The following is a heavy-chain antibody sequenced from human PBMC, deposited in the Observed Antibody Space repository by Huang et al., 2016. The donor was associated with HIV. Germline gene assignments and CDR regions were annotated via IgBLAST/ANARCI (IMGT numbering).Heavy chain of an antibody. CDR3: AREKAADSAWYGVYYFDY. Sequence: QVQLRQWGAGLVKPSETLSLTCAVYGGSFSGYYWTWIRQSQGQGLEWSGEINHIGNHNYQPSLKSRITISKGTARYQFSLQLASVSAADTGVYLCAREKAADSAWYGVYYFDYWGEGALVTVTS. D-gene: IGHD6-19*01. CDR2: INHIGNH. V-gene: IGHV4-34*01. CDR1: GGSFSGYY. J-gene: IGHJ4*02.